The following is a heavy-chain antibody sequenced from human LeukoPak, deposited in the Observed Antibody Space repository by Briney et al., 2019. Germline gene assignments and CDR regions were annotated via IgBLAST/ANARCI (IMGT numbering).Heavy chain of an antibody. V-gene: IGHV5-51*01. CDR1: GYSFTTYW. CDR2: IYPGDSDT. Sequence: GESLKISCKASGYSFTTYWSGWVRPMPGKGLEWMGIIYPGDSDTRDSPSFQGQVTISADKSISTAYLQWSSLKASDTAMYYCARHGDAFDIWGQGTMVTVSS. CDR3: ARHGDAFDI. J-gene: IGHJ3*02.